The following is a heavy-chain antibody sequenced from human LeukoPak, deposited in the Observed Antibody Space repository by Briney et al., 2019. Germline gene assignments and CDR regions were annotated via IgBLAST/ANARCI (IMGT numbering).Heavy chain of an antibody. D-gene: IGHD3-3*01. V-gene: IGHV4-34*01. Sequence: SETLSLTCAVYGGSFSGYYWSWIRQPPGKGLEWIGEINHSGSTNYNPSLKSRVTISVDTSKNQFSLKLSSVTAADTAVYYCARDWVYDFWSRYYYYGMDVWGQGTTVTVSS. CDR3: ARDWVYDFWSRYYYYGMDV. CDR1: GGSFSGYY. CDR2: INHSGST. J-gene: IGHJ6*02.